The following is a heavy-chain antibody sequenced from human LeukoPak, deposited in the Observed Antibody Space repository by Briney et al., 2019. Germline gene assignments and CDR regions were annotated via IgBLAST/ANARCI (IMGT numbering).Heavy chain of an antibody. J-gene: IGHJ3*01. V-gene: IGHV6-1*01. Sequence: SQTLSLTCAISGYTLSSSSAAWYWIRQSPSRGLEWLGRTYYRSKWYNEYAVSVKSRITINTDTSNNQFSLRLSSVIPDDTAVYYGAAFRRDAFDVWGQGTMVTISS. CDR2: TYYRSKWYN. CDR1: GYTLSSSSAA. CDR3: AAFRRDAFDV.